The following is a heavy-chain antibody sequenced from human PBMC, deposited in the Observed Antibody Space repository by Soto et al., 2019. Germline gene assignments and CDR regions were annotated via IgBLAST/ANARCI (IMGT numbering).Heavy chain of an antibody. V-gene: IGHV1-2*06. CDR3: AVHDSSGYRALGI. D-gene: IGHD6-19*01. CDR1: GYRFTDYGKY. Sequence: GASVKVSCKASGYRFTDYGKYIHWARQAPGQGLEWMGRINANNGATNFAQKFQGRVTMTRDTSITTAYMELSSLRSDDTALYYCAVHDSSGYRALGIWGQGTMVTVSS. CDR2: INANNGAT. J-gene: IGHJ3*02.